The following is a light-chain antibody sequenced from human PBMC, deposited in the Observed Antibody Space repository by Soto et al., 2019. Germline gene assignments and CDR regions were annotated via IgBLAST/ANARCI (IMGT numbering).Light chain of an antibody. CDR3: SSYTSSSPLYV. J-gene: IGLJ1*01. V-gene: IGLV2-14*01. Sequence: QSVLTQPPSASGSPGQSVAISCTGTSSDVGGYNYVSWYQQHPGEAPKLIIYEVAKRPSGVSSRFSGSKSGNTASLTISGLQAEDEADYHCSSYTSSSPLYVFGTGTKLTVL. CDR1: SSDVGGYNY. CDR2: EVA.